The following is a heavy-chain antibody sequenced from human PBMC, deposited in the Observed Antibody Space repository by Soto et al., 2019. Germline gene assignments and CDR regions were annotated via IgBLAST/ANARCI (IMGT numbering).Heavy chain of an antibody. J-gene: IGHJ6*02. D-gene: IGHD6-19*01. V-gene: IGHV4-34*01. Sequence: QVQLQQWGAGLLKPSETLSLTCAVYGGSFSGYYWSWIRQPPGKGLEWIGEINHSGSTNYNPSLKSRVTISVDTSKNQFSLKLSSVTAADTAVYYCARGHSIAVAPEYYYYYGMDVWGQGTTVTVSS. CDR3: ARGHSIAVAPEYYYYYGMDV. CDR1: GGSFSGYY. CDR2: INHSGST.